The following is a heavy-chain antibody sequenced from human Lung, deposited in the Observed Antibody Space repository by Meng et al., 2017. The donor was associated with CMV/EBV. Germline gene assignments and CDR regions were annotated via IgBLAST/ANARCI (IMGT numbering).Heavy chain of an antibody. CDR3: ARNSPAAPHYYYYGMDV. Sequence: SETLSLTCTVSGGSISSYYWSWIRQPPGKGLEWIGYIYYSGSTNYNPSLKSRVTISVDTSKNQFSLKLSSVTAADTAVYYCARNSPAAPHYYYYGMDVWGQGNXVNVAS. V-gene: IGHV4-59*01. D-gene: IGHD2-2*01. J-gene: IGHJ6*02. CDR1: GGSISSYY. CDR2: IYYSGST.